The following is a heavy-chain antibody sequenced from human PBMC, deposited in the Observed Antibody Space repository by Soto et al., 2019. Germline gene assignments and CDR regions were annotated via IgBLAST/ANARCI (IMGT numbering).Heavy chain of an antibody. J-gene: IGHJ3*02. CDR3: ARDRGYSGYVHDAFDI. CDR1: GGTFSSHA. Sequence: GASVKVSCKASGGTFSSHAISWVRQAPGQGLEWMGGIIPIFGTANYAQKFQGRVTITADESTSTAYMELSSLRSEDTAVYYCARDRGYSGYVHDAFDIWGQGTMVTVSS. D-gene: IGHD5-12*01. CDR2: IIPIFGTA. V-gene: IGHV1-69*13.